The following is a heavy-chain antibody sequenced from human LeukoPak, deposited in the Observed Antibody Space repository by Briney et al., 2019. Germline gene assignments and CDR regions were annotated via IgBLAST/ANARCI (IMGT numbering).Heavy chain of an antibody. CDR3: GRPLSYYSDSSGDNAFDI. V-gene: IGHV4-38-2*02. J-gene: IGHJ3*02. Sequence: PSETPSLTCTVSGYSISSGYYWGWIRQPPGKGLEWIGNIYHSGSTYYNPSLKSRVTISVDTSKNQFSLKLSSVTAADTAVYYCGRPLSYYSDSSGDNAFDIWGQGTMVTVSS. CDR2: IYHSGST. D-gene: IGHD3-22*01. CDR1: GYSISSGYY.